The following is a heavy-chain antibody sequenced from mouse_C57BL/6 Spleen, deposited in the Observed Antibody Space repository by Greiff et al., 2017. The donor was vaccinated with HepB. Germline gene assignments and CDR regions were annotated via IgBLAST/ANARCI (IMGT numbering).Heavy chain of an antibody. CDR3: ARRSTVAYYFDY. CDR2: ISGGGGNT. CDR1: GFTFSSYT. Sequence: DVHLVESGGGLVKPGGSLKLSCAASGFTFSSYTMSWVRQTPEKRLEWVATISGGGGNTYYPDSVKGRFTISRDNAKNTLYLQMSSLRSEDTALYYCARRSTVAYYFDYWGQGTTLTVSS. J-gene: IGHJ2*01. D-gene: IGHD1-1*01. V-gene: IGHV5-9*01.